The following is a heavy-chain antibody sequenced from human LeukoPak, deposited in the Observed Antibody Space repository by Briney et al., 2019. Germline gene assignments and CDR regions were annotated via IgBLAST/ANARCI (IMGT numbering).Heavy chain of an antibody. CDR3: ARVADGIGFFQH. D-gene: IGHD6-13*01. Sequence: SETLSLTCAVYGGSFSGYYWGWIRQPPGKGLEWIGNIHHSGSTYYNLSLKSRVTISVDTSKNQLSLKVSSVTAADTAVYYCARVADGIGFFQHWGQGTLVTVSS. J-gene: IGHJ1*01. V-gene: IGHV4-34*01. CDR1: GGSFSGYY. CDR2: IHHSGST.